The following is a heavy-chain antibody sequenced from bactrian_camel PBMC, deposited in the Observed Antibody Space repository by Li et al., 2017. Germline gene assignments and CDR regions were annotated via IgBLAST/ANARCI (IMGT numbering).Heavy chain of an antibody. Sequence: HVQLVESGGGSVQAGGSLRLSCATSGYLGSRGCMGWFRQPPGKERGGVAVIDSDGSTTYADSVKGRFTISKDNAKGTLYLEMNSLKAEDTATYYCAAKAPWRDGGCMTLVDDSLWWGQGTQVTVS. CDR1: GYLGSRGC. J-gene: IGHJ4*01. V-gene: IGHV3S53*01. CDR3: AAKAPWRDGGCMTLVDDSLW. CDR2: IDSDGST. D-gene: IGHD1*01.